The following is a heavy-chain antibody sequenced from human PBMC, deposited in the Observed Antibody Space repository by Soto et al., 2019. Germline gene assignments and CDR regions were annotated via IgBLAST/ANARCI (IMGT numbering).Heavy chain of an antibody. D-gene: IGHD2-2*01. V-gene: IGHV3-23*01. CDR2: LGGNGFTT. CDR1: GFTFGSYA. Sequence: EVQLLESGGGLVQPGGSLRLSCVASGFTFGSYAMSWVRQAPEKGPEWVAILGGNGFTTYYADSVKGRFNISGDKSKSTLLLLMKSLSADDTGVSYCARALGPSLSFFYYMDAWGRGTSVTVSS. J-gene: IGHJ6*03. CDR3: ARALGPSLSFFYYMDA.